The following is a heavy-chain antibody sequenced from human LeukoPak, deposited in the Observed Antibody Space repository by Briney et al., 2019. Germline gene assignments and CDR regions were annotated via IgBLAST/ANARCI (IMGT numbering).Heavy chain of an antibody. D-gene: IGHD2-15*01. CDR3: ARGYCSGGSCYGNYYYYYMDV. CDR2: SIPIFGTA. J-gene: IGHJ6*03. CDR1: GGTFSSYA. Sequence: SVKVSCKASGGTFSSYAISWVRQAPGQGLEWMGGSIPIFGTANYAQKFQGRVTITADESTSTAYMELSSLRSEDTAVYYCARGYCSGGSCYGNYYYYYMDVWGKGTTATVSS. V-gene: IGHV1-69*01.